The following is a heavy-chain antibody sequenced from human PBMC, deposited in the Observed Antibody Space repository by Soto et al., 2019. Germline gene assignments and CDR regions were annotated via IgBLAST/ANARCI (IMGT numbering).Heavy chain of an antibody. CDR2: IYYSGST. Sequence: NPSETLSLTCTVSGGSISGGGYYWIWIRQHPGKGLEWIGYIYYSGSTYYNPSLKSRVTISVDTSNNQFSLKLSSVTAAATAVYYCARVGAEYNWFDPWGQGTLVTSPQ. D-gene: IGHD1-26*01. CDR1: GGSISGGGYY. J-gene: IGHJ5*02. V-gene: IGHV4-31*03. CDR3: ARVGAEYNWFDP.